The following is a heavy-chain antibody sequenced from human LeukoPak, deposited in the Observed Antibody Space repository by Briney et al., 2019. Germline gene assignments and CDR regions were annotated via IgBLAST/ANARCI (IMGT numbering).Heavy chain of an antibody. CDR2: ISGSGGST. CDR1: GFTFSSYA. CDR3: APLVVITDAEYFQH. Sequence: PGGSLRLSCAASGFTFSSYAMSWVRQAPGKGLEWVSAISGSGGSTYYADSVKGRFTISRDNSKNTLYLQMNSLRAEDTAVYYCAPLVVITDAEYFQHWGQGTLVTVPS. D-gene: IGHD3-22*01. J-gene: IGHJ1*01. V-gene: IGHV3-23*01.